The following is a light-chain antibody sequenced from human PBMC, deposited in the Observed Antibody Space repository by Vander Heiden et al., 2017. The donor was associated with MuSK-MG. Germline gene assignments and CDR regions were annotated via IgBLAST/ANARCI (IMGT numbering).Light chain of an antibody. J-gene: IGKJ3*01. CDR1: QSISSY. V-gene: IGKV1-39*01. CDR2: AAS. Sequence: DIQMTQSPSSLSASVGDRVTITCRASQSISSYLNWYQQKPGKAPKLLIYAASSLQSGVPSRFSGSGSGTDCTLTISSLQPEDFATDYCQQSYSTPITCGPGTKVDIK. CDR3: QQSYSTPIT.